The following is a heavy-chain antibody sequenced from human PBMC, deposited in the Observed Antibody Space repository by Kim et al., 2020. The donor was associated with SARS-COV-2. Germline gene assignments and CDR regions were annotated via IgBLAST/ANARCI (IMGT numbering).Heavy chain of an antibody. D-gene: IGHD6-19*01. CDR3: ARDRSVAGDHFDY. CDR2: IWYDGSNK. V-gene: IGHV3-33*01. CDR1: GFTFSSYG. Sequence: GGSLRLSCAASGFTFSSYGMHWVRQAPGKGLEWVAVIWYDGSNKYYADSVKGRFTISRDNSKNTLYLQMNSLRAEDTAVYYCARDRSVAGDHFDYWGQGTLVTVSS. J-gene: IGHJ4*02.